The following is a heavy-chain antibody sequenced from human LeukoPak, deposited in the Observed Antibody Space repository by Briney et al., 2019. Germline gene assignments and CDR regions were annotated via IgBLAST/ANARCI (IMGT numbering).Heavy chain of an antibody. D-gene: IGHD5-24*01. J-gene: IGHJ4*02. CDR3: ARVARRDGYKLGYYFDY. Sequence: SSETLSLTCNVSGVSISSSSYYWGWIRQPPGKGLEWIGSIYYSGSTYYNPSLKSRVTISVDTSKNQFSLKLSSVTAADTAVYYCARVARRDGYKLGYYFDYWGQGTLVTVSS. CDR1: GVSISSSSYY. CDR2: IYYSGST. V-gene: IGHV4-39*07.